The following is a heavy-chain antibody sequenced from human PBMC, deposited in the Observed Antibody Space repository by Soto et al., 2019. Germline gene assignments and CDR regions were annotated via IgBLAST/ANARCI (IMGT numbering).Heavy chain of an antibody. Sequence: QVHLVESGGGVVQPGTSLRLSCAASGFSFSNYAMHWVRQAPGKGLEWVAVMSYDESSEFYSVSVKGRVTISRDNSKNRLFLQMNSLRAEDTAVYYCARGGDFFAPWSYPPYYFYPMDVWGQGTTVTVSS. J-gene: IGHJ6*02. V-gene: IGHV3-30*03. CDR2: MSYDESSE. CDR3: ARGGDFFAPWSYPPYYFYPMDV. D-gene: IGHD3-16*02. CDR1: GFSFSNYA.